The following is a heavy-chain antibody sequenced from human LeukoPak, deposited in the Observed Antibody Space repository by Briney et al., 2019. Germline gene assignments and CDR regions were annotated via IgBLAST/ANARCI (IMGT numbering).Heavy chain of an antibody. CDR1: GGSISSSSYY. Sequence: PSETLSLTCTVSGGSISSSSYYWGWIRQPPGKGLEWIGSIYYSGSTYYNPSLKSRVTISVDTYKNQFSLKLSSVTAADTAVYYCARPRSSNYYGSGSYLYFDYWGQGTLVTVSS. V-gene: IGHV4-39*01. D-gene: IGHD3-10*01. CDR3: ARPRSSNYYGSGSYLYFDY. J-gene: IGHJ4*02. CDR2: IYYSGST.